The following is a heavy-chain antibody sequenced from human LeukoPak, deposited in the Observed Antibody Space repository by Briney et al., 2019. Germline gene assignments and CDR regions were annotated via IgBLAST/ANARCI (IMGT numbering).Heavy chain of an antibody. CDR3: ATGNWRRWFGEPPFDY. J-gene: IGHJ4*02. CDR2: ISAYNGNT. D-gene: IGHD3-10*01. Sequence: ASVKVSCKASGYTLTSYGISWVRQAPGQGLEWMGWISAYNGNTNYAQKLQGRVTMTTDTSTSTAYMELSSLRSEDTAVYYCATGNWRRWFGEPPFDYWGQGTLVTVSS. CDR1: GYTLTSYG. V-gene: IGHV1-18*01.